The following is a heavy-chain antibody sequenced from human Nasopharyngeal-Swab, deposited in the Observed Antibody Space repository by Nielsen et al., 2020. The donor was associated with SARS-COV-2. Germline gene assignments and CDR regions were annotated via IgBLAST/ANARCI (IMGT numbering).Heavy chain of an antibody. V-gene: IGHV4-59*13. CDR2: IYYSGST. CDR1: GGSISSYY. Sequence: SDTLSLTFTVSGGSISSYYWSWIRQPPGKGLEWIGYIYYSGSTNYNPSLKSRVTISVDTSKNQFSLKLSSVTAADTAVYYCARHKNWFDPWGQGTLVTVSS. J-gene: IGHJ5*02. CDR3: ARHKNWFDP.